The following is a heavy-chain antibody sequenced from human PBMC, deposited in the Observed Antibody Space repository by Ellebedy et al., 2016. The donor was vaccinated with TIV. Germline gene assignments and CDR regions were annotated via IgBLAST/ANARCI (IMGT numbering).Heavy chain of an antibody. CDR3: ARDQWLGRAYYFDS. CDR1: GFTFSNYW. CDR2: IKQDGGET. J-gene: IGHJ4*02. V-gene: IGHV3-7*01. Sequence: GGSLRLSCAASGFTFSNYWMTWVRQAPGKGLEWVANIKQDGGETYYVDSLRGRFTISRDNTKNSLYLQMNSLTDEDTAVYYCARDQWLGRAYYFDSWGQGTLVTVSS. D-gene: IGHD6-19*01.